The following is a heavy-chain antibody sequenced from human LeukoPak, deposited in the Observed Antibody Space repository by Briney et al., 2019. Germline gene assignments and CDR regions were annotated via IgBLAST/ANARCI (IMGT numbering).Heavy chain of an antibody. CDR3: AKPLSRRGLFDY. CDR2: ISYDGSNK. J-gene: IGHJ4*02. D-gene: IGHD3-16*01. Sequence: GGSLRLSCAASGFTFSSYGMRWVRQAPGKGLEWVAVISYDGSNKYYADSVKGRFTISRDNSKNTLYLQMNSLRAEDTAVYYCAKPLSRRGLFDYWGQGTLVTVSS. CDR1: GFTFSSYG. V-gene: IGHV3-30*18.